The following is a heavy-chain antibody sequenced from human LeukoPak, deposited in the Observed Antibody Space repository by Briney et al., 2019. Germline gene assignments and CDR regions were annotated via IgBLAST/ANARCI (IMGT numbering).Heavy chain of an antibody. CDR2: INPDSGGT. V-gene: IGHV1-2*06. Sequence: ASVKVSCKASGYTFTGCYMHWVRQAPGQGLEWMGRINPDSGGTNYAQKFRGRVTMTRDTSISTAYMELSRLRSDDTAVYYCARLVVPAAMAMVVDYWGQGTLVTVSS. J-gene: IGHJ4*02. CDR1: GYTFTGCY. D-gene: IGHD2-2*01. CDR3: ARLVVPAAMAMVVDY.